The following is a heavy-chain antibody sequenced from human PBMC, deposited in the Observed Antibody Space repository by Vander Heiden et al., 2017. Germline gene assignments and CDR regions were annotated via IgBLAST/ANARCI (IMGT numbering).Heavy chain of an antibody. CDR1: GPSIGSGFY. CDR2: IYNTVRS. CDR3: ARGVDTYARQIDL. D-gene: IGHD2-2*01. V-gene: IGHV4-31*03. Sequence: QVQLQESGHGLLKASQTLSLTCTVSGPSIGSGFYWTWIRQHPGKGLEWVGYIYNTVRSSYSPSLKPRISMSVDTSKNQFSLNLNSVTAADTAVYYCARGVDTYARQIDLWGQGTLVTVSS. J-gene: IGHJ1*01.